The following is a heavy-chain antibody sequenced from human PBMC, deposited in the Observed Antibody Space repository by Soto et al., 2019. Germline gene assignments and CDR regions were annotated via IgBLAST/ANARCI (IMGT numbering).Heavy chain of an antibody. CDR1: GGTSISGGYC. D-gene: IGHD6-13*01. V-gene: IGHV4-30-2*01. CDR2: IYHSGST. Sequence: THPLTSIVSGGTSISGGYCWSWIRKPPGKGLEWIGYIYHSGSTYYNPSLKSRVTISVDRSKNQFSLKLSSVTAADTAVYYCAREGGRVWAAAGLNYYYYGMDVWGQGTTLTVSS. J-gene: IGHJ6*02. CDR3: AREGGRVWAAAGLNYYYYGMDV.